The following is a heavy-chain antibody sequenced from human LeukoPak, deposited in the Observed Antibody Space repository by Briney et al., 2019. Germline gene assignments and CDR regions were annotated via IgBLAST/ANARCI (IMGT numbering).Heavy chain of an antibody. V-gene: IGHV4-59*01. CDR2: IYYTGST. CDR1: GGSINSYY. CDR3: ARRRAYNDYAAGLYYYFMDV. Sequence: PSETLSLTCSVSGGSINSYYWSWIRQPPGKGLEWIGFIYYTGSTNYDPSLRSRVTISVDTSKNQVSLKLRSVTAADTAVYYCARRRAYNDYAAGLYYYFMDVWGKGTTVVVSS. D-gene: IGHD4-17*01. J-gene: IGHJ6*03.